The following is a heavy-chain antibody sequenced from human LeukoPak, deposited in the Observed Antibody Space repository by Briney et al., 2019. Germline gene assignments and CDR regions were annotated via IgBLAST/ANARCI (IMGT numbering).Heavy chain of an antibody. Sequence: ASVKVSCTTSAYTFTAYYMHWVRQAPGQGLEWMGWINPNTGVTTYAQKFQGRVTMTRDTSITTAYMELRRLRSDDTAIYYCARAVRGVVSPSRNRFDPWGQGTLVTVSS. CDR2: INPNTGVT. V-gene: IGHV1-2*02. CDR1: AYTFTAYY. J-gene: IGHJ5*02. D-gene: IGHD3-10*01. CDR3: ARAVRGVVSPSRNRFDP.